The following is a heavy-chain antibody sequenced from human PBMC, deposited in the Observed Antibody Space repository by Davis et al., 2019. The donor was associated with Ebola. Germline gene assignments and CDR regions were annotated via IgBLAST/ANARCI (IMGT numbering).Heavy chain of an antibody. V-gene: IGHV4-61*01. Sequence: PSETLSLTCTVSGGSVSNNNYYWSWIRQPPGKGLEWIAYIYYSGSTKYNPSLKSRVTMAVDTSKNQFSLNLSSVNAADTAVYYCARSGGNLFDHWGQGTLVTVSS. CDR2: IYYSGST. CDR3: ARSGGNLFDH. J-gene: IGHJ4*02. D-gene: IGHD4-23*01. CDR1: GGSVSNNNYY.